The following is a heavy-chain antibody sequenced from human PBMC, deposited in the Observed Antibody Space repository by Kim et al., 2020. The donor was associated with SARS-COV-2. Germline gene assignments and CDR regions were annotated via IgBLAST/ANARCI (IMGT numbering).Heavy chain of an antibody. CDR3: ARDVAVAGHPRVEV. J-gene: IGHJ4*02. Sequence: VDSWNGRFSISRDNAKNSLYLRMSSLRAEDTAVYYCARDVAVAGHPRVEVWRQGTRVTVSS. D-gene: IGHD6-19*01. V-gene: IGHV3-48*03.